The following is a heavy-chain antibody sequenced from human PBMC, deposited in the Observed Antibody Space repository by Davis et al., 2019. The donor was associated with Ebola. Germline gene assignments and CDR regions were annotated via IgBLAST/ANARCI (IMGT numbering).Heavy chain of an antibody. CDR1: GGSITTRNYY. CDR3: ARGWGYCSSTSCYSLYYGMDV. V-gene: IGHV4-39*01. CDR2: LDYSVNT. D-gene: IGHD2-2*01. Sequence: SETLSLTCAVSGGSITTRNYYWGWVRQPPGKGLEWIGSLDYSVNTYYNPSLKSRVTISIDTSKNEFSLKLSSLTAADTAVYYCARGWGYCSSTSCYSLYYGMDVWGQGTTVTVSS. J-gene: IGHJ6*02.